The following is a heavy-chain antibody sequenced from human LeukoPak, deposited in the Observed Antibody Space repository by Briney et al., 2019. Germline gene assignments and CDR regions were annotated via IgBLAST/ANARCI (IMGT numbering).Heavy chain of an antibody. Sequence: ASVTVSCKASGYTFTSYAMHWVRQAPGQRLEWMGWINAGNGNTKYSQEFQGRVTISRDTSASTAYMELSSLRSEDMAVYYCARVVKYSSGPLTDLLPYYFDSWGQGTLVTVSS. CDR3: ARVVKYSSGPLTDLLPYYFDS. J-gene: IGHJ4*02. D-gene: IGHD6-19*01. CDR2: INAGNGNT. CDR1: GYTFTSYA. V-gene: IGHV1-3*03.